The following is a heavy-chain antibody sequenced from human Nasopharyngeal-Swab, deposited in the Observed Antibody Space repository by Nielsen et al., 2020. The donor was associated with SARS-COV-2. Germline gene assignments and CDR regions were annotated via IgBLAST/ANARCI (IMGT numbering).Heavy chain of an antibody. CDR2: ISSSSSYI. CDR3: ARGEYSGYALRY. J-gene: IGHJ4*02. Sequence: LSLTCAASGFTFSSYSMNWVRQAPGKGLEWVSSISSSSSYIYYADSVKGRFTISRDNAKNSLYLQMNSLRAEDTAVYYCARGEYSGYALRYWGQGTLVTVSS. D-gene: IGHD5-12*01. V-gene: IGHV3-21*01. CDR1: GFTFSSYS.